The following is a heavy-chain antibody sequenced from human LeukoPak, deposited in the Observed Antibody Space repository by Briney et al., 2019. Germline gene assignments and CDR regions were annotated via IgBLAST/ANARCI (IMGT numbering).Heavy chain of an antibody. V-gene: IGHV4-39*01. Sequence: SETLSLTCTVSGGSISSSSYYWGWIRQPPGKGLEWIGSIYYSGSTYYNPSLKSRVTISVDTSKNQFSLKLSSVTAADTAVYYCARIHDYYGSFDYWGQGTLVTVPS. D-gene: IGHD3-10*01. CDR3: ARIHDYYGSFDY. J-gene: IGHJ4*02. CDR1: GGSISSSSYY. CDR2: IYYSGST.